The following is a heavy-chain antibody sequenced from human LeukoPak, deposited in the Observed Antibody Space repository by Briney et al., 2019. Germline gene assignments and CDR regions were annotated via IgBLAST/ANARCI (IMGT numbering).Heavy chain of an antibody. V-gene: IGHV4-59*08. CDR2: IYYSGST. CDR1: GGSISSYY. D-gene: IGHD1-26*01. Sequence: SETLSLTCTVSGGSISSYYWSWIRQPPGKGLEWLGYIYYSGSTNYNPSLKSRVTISIDTSKNQFSLKLTSVTAADTAVYYCARSRLELGATDCSFDYWGQGILVTVSS. J-gene: IGHJ4*02. CDR3: ARSRLELGATDCSFDY.